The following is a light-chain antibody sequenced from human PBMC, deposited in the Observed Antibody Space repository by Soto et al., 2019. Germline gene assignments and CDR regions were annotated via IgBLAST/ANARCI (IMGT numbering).Light chain of an antibody. V-gene: IGKV3-20*01. J-gene: IGKJ5*01. CDR1: QSVTSNY. CDR2: GAS. Sequence: ERVLTQSPGSLYLSQGERATLSCMASQSVTSNYLAWYQQKPGQAPRLLVYGASSRATGISDRFSGSGSGTDFTLTISRLEPEDFAVYYCQHYVSPPITFGQGTRLEI. CDR3: QHYVSPPIT.